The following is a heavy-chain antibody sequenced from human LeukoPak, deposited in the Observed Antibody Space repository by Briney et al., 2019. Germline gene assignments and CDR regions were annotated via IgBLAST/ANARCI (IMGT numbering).Heavy chain of an antibody. V-gene: IGHV1-18*01. CDR1: GYTFTSYG. J-gene: IGHJ4*02. Sequence: GASVKVSCKASGYTFTSYGISWVRQAPGQGLEWMGWISAYNGNTNYAQKLQGRVTMTRDTSTSTVYMELSSLRSEDTAVYYCARPNYPAAGPPYFDYWGQGTLVTVSS. CDR3: ARPNYPAAGPPYFDY. D-gene: IGHD6-13*01. CDR2: ISAYNGNT.